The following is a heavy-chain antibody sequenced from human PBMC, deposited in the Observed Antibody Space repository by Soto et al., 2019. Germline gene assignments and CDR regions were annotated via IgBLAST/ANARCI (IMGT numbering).Heavy chain of an antibody. V-gene: IGHV1-3*01. CDR1: GYTFTSYA. CDR3: ARDSNYYGSGSLATDAFDI. D-gene: IGHD3-10*01. Sequence: XSVKVSFNASGYTFTSYAMHLVRHTPGQRLEWMGLINAGNGNTKYSQKFQGRVTITRDTSASTAYMELSSLRSEDTAVYYCARDSNYYGSGSLATDAFDIWGQGTVVTVSS. CDR2: INAGNGNT. J-gene: IGHJ3*02.